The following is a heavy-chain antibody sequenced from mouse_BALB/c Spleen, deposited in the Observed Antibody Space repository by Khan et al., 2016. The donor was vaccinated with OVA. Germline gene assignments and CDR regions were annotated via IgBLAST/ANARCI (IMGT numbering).Heavy chain of an antibody. Sequence: VQLQQSGPELVKPGASVKISCKASGYTFTDYNMHWVKQSHGKSLEWIGYIYPYNGGTGYNQKFKSKATLTVDNSSSTAYMELRSLTSEDSAVYYCARSGNYDDDRCAYWGQGTLVTVSA. D-gene: IGHD2-4*01. V-gene: IGHV1S29*02. J-gene: IGHJ3*01. CDR2: IYPYNGGT. CDR3: ARSGNYDDDRCAY. CDR1: GYTFTDYN.